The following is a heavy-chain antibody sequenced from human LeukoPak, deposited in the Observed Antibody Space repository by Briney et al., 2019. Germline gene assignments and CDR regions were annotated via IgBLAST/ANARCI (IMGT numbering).Heavy chain of an antibody. D-gene: IGHD3-10*01. CDR3: ARDLGYYGSGSLDY. CDR2: IIPIFGTA. V-gene: IGHV1-69*13. Sequence: SVKVSCKASGYTFTSYAISWVRQAPGQGLEWMGGIIPIFGTANYAQKFQGRVTITADESTSTAYMELSSLRSEDTAVYYCARDLGYYGSGSLDYWGQGTLVTVSS. CDR1: GYTFTSYA. J-gene: IGHJ4*02.